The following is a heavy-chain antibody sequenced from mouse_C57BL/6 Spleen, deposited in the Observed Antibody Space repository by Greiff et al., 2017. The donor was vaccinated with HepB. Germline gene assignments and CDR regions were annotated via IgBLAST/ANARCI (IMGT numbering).Heavy chain of an antibody. V-gene: IGHV1-64*01. Sequence: QVHVKQPGAELVKPGASVKLSCKASGYTFTSYWMHWVKQRPGQGLEWIGMIHPNSGSTNYNEKFKSKATLTVDKSSSTAYMQLSSLTSEDSAVYYCARGGIIGNYGAYWGQGTLVTVSA. D-gene: IGHD2-1*01. CDR3: ARGGIIGNYGAY. CDR2: IHPNSGST. J-gene: IGHJ3*01. CDR1: GYTFTSYW.